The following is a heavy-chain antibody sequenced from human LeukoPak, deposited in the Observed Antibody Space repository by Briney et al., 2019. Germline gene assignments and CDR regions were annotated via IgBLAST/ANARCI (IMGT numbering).Heavy chain of an antibody. J-gene: IGHJ4*02. V-gene: IGHV3-11*01. CDR1: GFTFSDYY. CDR3: ARGYWNHVPFDY. CDR2: ITNNDNTK. D-gene: IGHD1-1*01. Sequence: GGSLRLSCAASGFTFSDYYMSWIRQAPGKGLEWISYITNNDNTKYYADSVKGRFTISRDNAKNSLSLQMNSLRAEDTAVYYCARGYWNHVPFDYWGQGTLVTVSS.